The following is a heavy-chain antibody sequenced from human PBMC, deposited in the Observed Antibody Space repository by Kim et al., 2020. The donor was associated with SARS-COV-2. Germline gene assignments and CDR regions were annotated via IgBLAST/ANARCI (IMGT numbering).Heavy chain of an antibody. CDR2: IWYDGSNK. D-gene: IGHD3-3*01. J-gene: IGHJ4*02. V-gene: IGHV3-33*01. Sequence: GGSLRLSCAASGFTFSSYGMHWVRQAPGKGLEWVAVIWYDGSNKYYADSVKGRFTISRDNSKNTLYLQMNSLRAEDTAVYYCARDLSGGYDFWSGDFSGYWGQGTLVTVSS. CDR3: ARDLSGGYDFWSGDFSGY. CDR1: GFTFSSYG.